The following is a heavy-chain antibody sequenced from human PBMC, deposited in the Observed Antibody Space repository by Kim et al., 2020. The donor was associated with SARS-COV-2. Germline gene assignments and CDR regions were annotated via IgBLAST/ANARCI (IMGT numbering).Heavy chain of an antibody. CDR3: AKDETLLWFGESGDAFDI. D-gene: IGHD3-10*01. CDR2: ISYDGSNK. CDR1: GFTFSSYG. J-gene: IGHJ3*02. V-gene: IGHV3-30*18. Sequence: GGSLRLSCAASGFTFSSYGMHWVRQAPGKGLEWVAVISYDGSNKYYADSVKGRFTISRDNSKNTLYLQMNSLRAEDTAVYYCAKDETLLWFGESGDAFDIWGQGTMVTVSS.